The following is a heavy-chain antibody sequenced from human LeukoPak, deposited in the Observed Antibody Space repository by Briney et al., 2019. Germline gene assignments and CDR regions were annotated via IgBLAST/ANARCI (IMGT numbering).Heavy chain of an antibody. CDR3: AKGSSSSRPYYFDY. D-gene: IGHD6-6*01. CDR2: ITDSGGDT. Sequence: GGTLRLSCAASGFSFSRYAMSWVRQAPGKGLEWVSAITDSGGDTYHADSVKGRFTISRDNSKNTLFLQMNSLRVEDTAVYYCAKGSSSSRPYYFDYWGQGTLVTVSS. V-gene: IGHV3-23*01. CDR1: GFSFSRYA. J-gene: IGHJ4*02.